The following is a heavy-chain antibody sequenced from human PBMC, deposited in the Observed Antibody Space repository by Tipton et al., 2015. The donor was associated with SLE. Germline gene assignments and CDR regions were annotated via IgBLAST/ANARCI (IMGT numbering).Heavy chain of an antibody. J-gene: IGHJ4*02. V-gene: IGHV1-69*06. Sequence: QVQLVQSGAEVKKPGSSVKVSCKASGVTFSSYAIFWVRQAPGQGLEWMGGIIPLFGTANYAQKFQGRVTLIRDTSTSTAYMELSSLKSEDTAVYYCARGSLGYCSGGSCYSLHYWGQGTLVTVSS. CDR1: GVTFSSYA. CDR3: ARGSLGYCSGGSCYSLHY. CDR2: IIPLFGTA. D-gene: IGHD2-15*01.